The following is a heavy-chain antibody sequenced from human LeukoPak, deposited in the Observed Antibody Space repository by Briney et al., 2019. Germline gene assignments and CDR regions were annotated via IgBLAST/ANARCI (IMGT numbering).Heavy chain of an antibody. CDR3: ARDSSSSPSAFDY. V-gene: IGHV1-46*01. Sequence: GASVKVSCKASGSIFSSYYMHWVRQAPGQGLEWMGIINPGGGSTSYAQKFQGRVTMTRDTSSSTVYMELSSLRSEDTAVYYCARDSSSSPSAFDYRGQGTLVTVSS. CDR1: GSIFSSYY. D-gene: IGHD6-6*01. J-gene: IGHJ4*02. CDR2: INPGGGST.